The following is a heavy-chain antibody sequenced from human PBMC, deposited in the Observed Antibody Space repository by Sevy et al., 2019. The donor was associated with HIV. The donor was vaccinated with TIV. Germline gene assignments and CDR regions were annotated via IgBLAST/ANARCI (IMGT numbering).Heavy chain of an antibody. CDR2: INGGGGST. D-gene: IGHD3-3*01. CDR1: GFRFSAFG. Sequence: GGSLRLSCVASGFRFSAFGMAWVRQAAGEGLEWVSGINGGGGSTYYRNSVKGRFTVSRDNSNNTVYLQMNSLRADDTAVYYCAKAPYYDFCNHNYNNWFDPWGQGTLVTVSS. CDR3: AKAPYYDFCNHNYNNWFDP. V-gene: IGHV3-23*01. J-gene: IGHJ5*02.